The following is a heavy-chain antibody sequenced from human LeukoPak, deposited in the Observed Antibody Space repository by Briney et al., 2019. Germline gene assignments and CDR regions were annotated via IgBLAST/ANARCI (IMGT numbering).Heavy chain of an antibody. CDR3: ARSYYGSGTSYGMDV. Sequence: PGGSLRLSCAASGFTFSSYAMGWVRQAPGKGLEWVSAISGSGGNTYYADSVKRRFTISRDNSKNTLYLQMNSLRAEDTAVYYCARSYYGSGTSYGMDVWGQGTTVTVSS. J-gene: IGHJ6*02. CDR2: ISGSGGNT. CDR1: GFTFSSYA. V-gene: IGHV3-23*01. D-gene: IGHD3-10*01.